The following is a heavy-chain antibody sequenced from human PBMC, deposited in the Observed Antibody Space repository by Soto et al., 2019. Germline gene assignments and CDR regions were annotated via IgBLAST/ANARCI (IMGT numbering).Heavy chain of an antibody. CDR2: FDPEDGET. D-gene: IGHD3-10*01. Sequence: GASVKVSCKVSGYTLTELSMHWVRQAPGKGLEWMGGFDPEDGETIYAQKFQGRVTMTEDTSTDTAYMELSSLRSEDTAVYYCATGPYGSGSYYKINWFDPWGQGTLVTVSS. J-gene: IGHJ5*02. V-gene: IGHV1-24*01. CDR1: GYTLTELS. CDR3: ATGPYGSGSYYKINWFDP.